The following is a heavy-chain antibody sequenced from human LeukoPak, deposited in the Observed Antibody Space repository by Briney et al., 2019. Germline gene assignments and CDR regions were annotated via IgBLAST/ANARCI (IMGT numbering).Heavy chain of an antibody. Sequence: SETLSLTCTVSGGSVSSGSYYRSWIRQPPGKGLEWIAYIYYTGSTNYNPSLKSRVTISVDTSKNQFSLKLSSVTAADTAVYYCARDPHGSDYWGQGTLVTVSS. CDR1: GGSVSSGSYY. D-gene: IGHD3-10*01. CDR3: ARDPHGSDY. V-gene: IGHV4-61*01. CDR2: IYYTGST. J-gene: IGHJ4*02.